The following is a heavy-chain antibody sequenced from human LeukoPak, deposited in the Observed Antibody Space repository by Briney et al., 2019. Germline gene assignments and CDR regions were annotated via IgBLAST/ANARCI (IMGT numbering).Heavy chain of an antibody. CDR2: IYYSGST. J-gene: IGHJ4*02. CDR1: GGSISSSSYC. CDR3: ARPHVDTAMVEDY. Sequence: SETLSLTCTVSGGSISSSSYCWGWIRQPPGKGLEWIGSIYYSGSTYYNPSLKSRVTISVDTSKNQFSLKLSSVTAADTSVYYCARPHVDTAMVEDYWGQGTLVTVSS. V-gene: IGHV4-39*01. D-gene: IGHD5-18*01.